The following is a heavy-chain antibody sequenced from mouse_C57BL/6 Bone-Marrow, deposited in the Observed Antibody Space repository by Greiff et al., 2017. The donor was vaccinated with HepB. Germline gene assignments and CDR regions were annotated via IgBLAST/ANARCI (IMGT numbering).Heavy chain of an antibody. V-gene: IGHV1-75*01. J-gene: IGHJ1*03. CDR3: ARRAYYYGSSYEYFDV. CDR2: IFPGSGST. CDR1: GYTFTDYY. D-gene: IGHD1-1*01. Sequence: QVHVKQSGPELVKPGASVKISCKASGYTFTDYYMNWVKQRPGQGLEWIGWIFPGSGSTYYNEKFKGKATLTVDKSSSTAYMLLSSLTSEDSAVYFCARRAYYYGSSYEYFDVWGTGTTVTVSS.